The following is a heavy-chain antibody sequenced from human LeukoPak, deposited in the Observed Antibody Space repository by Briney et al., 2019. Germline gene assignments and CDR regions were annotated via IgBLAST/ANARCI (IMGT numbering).Heavy chain of an antibody. V-gene: IGHV3-30*18. J-gene: IGHJ4*02. Sequence: GGSLRLSCAASGFTFSSYGMHWVRQAPGKGLEWVAVISYDGSNKYYADSVKGRFTISRDNSKNTLYLQMNSLRAEDTAVYYCAKISIRVPYCSSTSCQPYYFDYWGQGTLVTVSS. CDR1: GFTFSSYG. CDR3: AKISIRVPYCSSTSCQPYYFDY. D-gene: IGHD2-2*01. CDR2: ISYDGSNK.